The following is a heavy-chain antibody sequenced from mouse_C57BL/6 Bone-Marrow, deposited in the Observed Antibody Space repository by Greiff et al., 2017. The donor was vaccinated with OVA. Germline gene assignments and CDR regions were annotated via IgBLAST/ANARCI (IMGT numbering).Heavy chain of an antibody. CDR2: INPSSGYT. CDR3: ARWGYVSPYYFDY. Sequence: QVQLQQSGAELAKPGASVKLSCKASGYTFTSYWMHWVKQRPGQGLEWIGYINPSSGYTKYNQKFKDKATLTADKSSSTAYMQLSSLTYEDSAVDYCARWGYVSPYYFDYWGQGTTLTVSS. D-gene: IGHD1-1*01. V-gene: IGHV1-7*01. CDR1: GYTFTSYW. J-gene: IGHJ2*01.